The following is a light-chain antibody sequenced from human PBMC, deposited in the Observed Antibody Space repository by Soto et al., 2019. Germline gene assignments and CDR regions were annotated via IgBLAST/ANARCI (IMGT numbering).Light chain of an antibody. J-gene: IGLJ2*01. CDR1: SSDVGGYNY. V-gene: IGLV2-14*03. CDR3: SSYTSSRTVI. Sequence: QSALTQTASMSGSPGQSITISCTGTSSDVGGYNYVSWYQQHPGKVPKLMIYDVSNRPSGVSNRFSGSKSGNTASLTISGLQAEDEADYYCSSYTSSRTVIFGGGTQLTVL. CDR2: DVS.